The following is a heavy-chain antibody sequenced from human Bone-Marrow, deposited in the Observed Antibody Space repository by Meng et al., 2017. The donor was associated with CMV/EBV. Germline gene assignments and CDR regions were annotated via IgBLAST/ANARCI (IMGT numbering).Heavy chain of an antibody. CDR3: AKAVPRRYFDWLLYFDY. D-gene: IGHD3-9*01. Sequence: SCKASGYTFTSYGISWVRQAPGKGLEWVSVIYSGGSSTYYADSVKGRFTISRDNSKNTLYLQMNSLRAEDTAVYYCAKAVPRRYFDWLLYFDYWGQGTLVTVSS. CDR2: IYSGGSST. V-gene: IGHV3-23*03. CDR1: GYTFTSYG. J-gene: IGHJ4*02.